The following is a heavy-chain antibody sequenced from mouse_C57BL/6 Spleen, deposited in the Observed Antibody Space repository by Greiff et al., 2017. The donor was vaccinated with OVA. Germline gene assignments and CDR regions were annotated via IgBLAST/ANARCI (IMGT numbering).Heavy chain of an antibody. J-gene: IGHJ4*01. CDR3: ARSRFITTVVATEDYAMDY. V-gene: IGHV1-69*01. CDR1: GYTFTSYW. D-gene: IGHD1-1*01. Sequence: VQLQQSGAELVMPGASVKLSCKASGYTFTSYWMHWVKQRPGQGLEWIGEIDPSDSYTNYNQKFKGKSTLTVDKSSSTAYMQLSSLTSEDSAVYYCARSRFITTVVATEDYAMDYWGQGTSVTVSS. CDR2: IDPSDSYT.